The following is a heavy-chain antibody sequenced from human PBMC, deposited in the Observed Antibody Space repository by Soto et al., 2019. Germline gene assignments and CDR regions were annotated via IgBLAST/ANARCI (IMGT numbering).Heavy chain of an antibody. CDR1: GGSISSSSYY. D-gene: IGHD1-1*01. CDR2: ISYSGST. Sequence: QLQLQESGPGLVKPSETLSLTCTVSGGSISSSSYYWGWIRQPPGKGLEWIGSISYSGSTYYNPSLKSRVTISVDTSKNQFSLKLSSVTAADTAVYYCARVPGTTDWFDPWGQGTLVTVSS. V-gene: IGHV4-39*01. J-gene: IGHJ5*02. CDR3: ARVPGTTDWFDP.